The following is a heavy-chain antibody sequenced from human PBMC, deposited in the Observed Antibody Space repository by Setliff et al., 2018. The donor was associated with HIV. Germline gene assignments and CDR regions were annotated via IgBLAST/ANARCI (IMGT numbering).Heavy chain of an antibody. D-gene: IGHD1-26*01. J-gene: IGHJ5*02. CDR1: GDSINTHY. CDR2: ISHSGNT. V-gene: IGHV4-59*11. CDR3: ARSTVGAGASFP. Sequence: TLSLTCTVSGDSINTHYWSWIRQPPGKGLEWIGCISHSGNTNFNPSLNSRVTISLDTSKNLFSLRLTSLTAADTAIYYCARSTVGAGASFPWGRGILVTVSS.